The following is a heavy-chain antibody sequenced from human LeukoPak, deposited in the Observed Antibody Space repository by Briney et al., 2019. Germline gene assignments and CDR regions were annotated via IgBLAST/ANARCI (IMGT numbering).Heavy chain of an antibody. V-gene: IGHV4-61*02. CDR1: GGSISSGCYY. CDR3: ARGGGDYTYYYALDV. Sequence: SETLSLTCTVSGGSISSGCYYWSWIRQPAGKGLEWIGRIYTSGSTNYNPSLKSRVTISVDTPKNQFSLKQSSVTAADTAVYCWARGGGDYTYYYALDVWGKGTTVTISS. J-gene: IGHJ6*04. CDR2: IYTSGST. D-gene: IGHD4-17*01.